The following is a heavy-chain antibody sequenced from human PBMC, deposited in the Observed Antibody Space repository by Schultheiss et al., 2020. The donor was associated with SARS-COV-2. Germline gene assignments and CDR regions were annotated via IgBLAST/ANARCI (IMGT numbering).Heavy chain of an antibody. CDR2: IYYSGST. Sequence: SETLSLTCTVSGGSISSYYWSWIRQPPGKGLEWIGYIYYSGSTYYNPSLKSRVTISVDTSKNQFSLKLSSVTAADTAVYYCARGLVGPLFTILDSNWFDPWGQGTLVTVSS. CDR1: GGSISSYY. CDR3: ARGLVGPLFTILDSNWFDP. V-gene: IGHV4-59*12. J-gene: IGHJ5*02. D-gene: IGHD3-3*01.